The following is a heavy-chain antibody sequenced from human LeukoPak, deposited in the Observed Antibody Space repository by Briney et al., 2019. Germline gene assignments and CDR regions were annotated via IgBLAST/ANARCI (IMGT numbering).Heavy chain of an antibody. V-gene: IGHV3-23*01. CDR3: AKSGRITMVRGVIIKIAPFDY. D-gene: IGHD3-10*01. CDR1: RFTFSSYS. CDR2: ISGSGGST. Sequence: GGSLRLSCAASRFTFSSYSMHWVRQAPGKGLEWVSAISGSGGSTYYADSVKGRFTTSRDNSKNTLYLQMNSLRAEDTAVYYCAKSGRITMVRGVIIKIAPFDYWGQATLVRVS. J-gene: IGHJ4*02.